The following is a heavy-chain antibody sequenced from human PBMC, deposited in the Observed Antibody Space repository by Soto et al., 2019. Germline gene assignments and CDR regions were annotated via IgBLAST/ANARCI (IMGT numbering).Heavy chain of an antibody. V-gene: IGHV4-31*03. CDR2: IYYSGST. CDR1: GGSISSGGYY. D-gene: IGHD6-19*01. CDR3: ARQAVAGNPDPNFDY. J-gene: IGHJ4*02. Sequence: SETLSLTCTVSGGSISSGGYYWSWIRQHPGKGLEWIGYIYYSGSTYYNPSLKSRVTISVDTSKNQFSLKLSSVTAADTAVYYCARQAVAGNPDPNFDYLGQGTLVTVSS.